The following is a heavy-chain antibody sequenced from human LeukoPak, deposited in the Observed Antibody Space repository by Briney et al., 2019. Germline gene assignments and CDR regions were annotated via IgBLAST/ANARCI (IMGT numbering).Heavy chain of an antibody. V-gene: IGHV3-21*01. CDR1: GFTFSSYS. J-gene: IGHJ4*02. D-gene: IGHD4-17*01. CDR2: ISSTSRYI. CDR3: ARAYGDYELDY. Sequence: GGSLRLSCAASGFTFSSYSMNWVRQAPGKGLEWVSFISSTSRYIYYADSVKGRFTISGDNAKNSLYLQMNSLRAEDTAVYYCARAYGDYELDYWGQGTLVTVSS.